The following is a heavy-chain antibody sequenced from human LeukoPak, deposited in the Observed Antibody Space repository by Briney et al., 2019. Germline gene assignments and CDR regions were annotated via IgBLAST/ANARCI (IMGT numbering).Heavy chain of an antibody. J-gene: IGHJ6*03. Sequence: PGGSLRLSCAASGFTFSSYWMHWVRQAPGKGLVWVSRINSDGSSTSYADSVKGRFTISRDNAKNSLYLQMNSLRAEDTAVYYCARPYDILIYYMDVWGKGTTVTVSS. CDR1: GFTFSSYW. D-gene: IGHD3-9*01. CDR2: INSDGSST. V-gene: IGHV3-74*01. CDR3: ARPYDILIYYMDV.